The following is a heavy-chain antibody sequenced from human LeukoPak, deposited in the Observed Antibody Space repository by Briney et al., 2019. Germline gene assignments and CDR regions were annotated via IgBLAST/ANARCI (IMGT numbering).Heavy chain of an antibody. Sequence: GGSLRLSCAASGFTVSSNYMSWVRQAPGKGLEWVSVIYSGGSTYYADSVKGRFTISRDNSKNTLYLQMNSLRAEDTAVYYCAKVGYDSSGYSLKYYFDYWGQGTLVTVSS. CDR2: IYSGGST. J-gene: IGHJ4*02. CDR1: GFTVSSNY. CDR3: AKVGYDSSGYSLKYYFDY. V-gene: IGHV3-53*01. D-gene: IGHD3-22*01.